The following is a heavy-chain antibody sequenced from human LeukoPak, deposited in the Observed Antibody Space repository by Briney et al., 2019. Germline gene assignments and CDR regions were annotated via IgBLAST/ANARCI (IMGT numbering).Heavy chain of an antibody. CDR2: ISGSGGST. CDR1: GFTFSSYA. D-gene: IGHD1-26*01. Sequence: GGSLRLSCAASGFTFSSYAMSWVRQAPGKGLEWVSGISGSGGSTYYADSVKGRFTISRDNSKNTLYLQMNSLRAEDTAVYYCAKDHTVGATFGVYFDYWGQGTLVTVSS. V-gene: IGHV3-23*01. CDR3: AKDHTVGATFGVYFDY. J-gene: IGHJ4*02.